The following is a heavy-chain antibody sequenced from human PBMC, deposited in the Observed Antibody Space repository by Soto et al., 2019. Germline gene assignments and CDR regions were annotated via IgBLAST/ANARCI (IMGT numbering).Heavy chain of an antibody. CDR2: INPNSGGT. V-gene: IGHV1-2*02. Sequence: QVPLVQSGAEVKKPGASVKVSCKASGYTFTGYYMHWVRQAPGQGLEWMGWINPNSGGTNYAQKFQGRVTMTRDTSISTAYMELSRLRSDDTAVYYCARDLITFGGVIAGLQNWGQGTLVTVSS. D-gene: IGHD3-16*02. CDR1: GYTFTGYY. CDR3: ARDLITFGGVIAGLQN. J-gene: IGHJ4*02.